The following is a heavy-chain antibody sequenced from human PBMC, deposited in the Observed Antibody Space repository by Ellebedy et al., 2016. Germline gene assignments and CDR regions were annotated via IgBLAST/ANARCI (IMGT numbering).Heavy chain of an antibody. J-gene: IGHJ4*02. V-gene: IGHV3-30*18. Sequence: GGSLRLSCAASGFTFSSYGMHWVRQAPGKGLEWVAVISYDGSNKYYADSVKGRFTISRDNSRNTLYLQMNSLRAEDTAVYYCAKAADVLLWFGELLDWGQGTLVTVSS. CDR1: GFTFSSYG. CDR3: AKAADVLLWFGELLD. CDR2: ISYDGSNK. D-gene: IGHD3-10*01.